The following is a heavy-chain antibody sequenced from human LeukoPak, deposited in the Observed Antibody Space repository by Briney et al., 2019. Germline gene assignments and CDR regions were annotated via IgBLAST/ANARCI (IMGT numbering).Heavy chain of an antibody. CDR1: GGSISSYY. CDR2: IYYSGST. Sequence: SETLSLTCTVSGGSISSYYWSWIRQPPGKGLEWIGYIYYSGSTNYNPSLKSRVTISIDTSKNHFSLKLTSVTAADTAVYYCARDSPRGWFDPWGQGILVTVSS. CDR3: ARDSPRGWFDP. J-gene: IGHJ5*02. V-gene: IGHV4-59*01.